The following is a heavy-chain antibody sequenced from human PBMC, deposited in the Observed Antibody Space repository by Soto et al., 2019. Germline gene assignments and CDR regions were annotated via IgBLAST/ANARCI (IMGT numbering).Heavy chain of an antibody. CDR2: IYYSGST. CDR1: GGSISSGDYY. Sequence: QVQLQESGPGLVKPSQTLSLTCTVSGGSISSGDYYWSWIRQPPGKGLEWIGYIYYSGSTYYNPSLKSRVTISVYTSKNQVSLKLSSVTAADTAVYYCARGAGYGGTYNWFDPWGQGTLVTVSS. CDR3: ARGAGYGGTYNWFDP. J-gene: IGHJ5*02. V-gene: IGHV4-30-4*01. D-gene: IGHD4-17*01.